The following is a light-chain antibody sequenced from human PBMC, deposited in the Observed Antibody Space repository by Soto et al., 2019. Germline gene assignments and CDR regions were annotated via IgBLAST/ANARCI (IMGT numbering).Light chain of an antibody. J-gene: IGKJ1*01. CDR1: QSVSSSY. CDR3: QQYSDSAWT. Sequence: EIALTQSPGTLSLSPGERATLSCRASQSVSSSYLAWYQQKPGQAPRLLIFGTSHRATDIPDRFSGSGSESDFTLTITRVEPEDFAVYFCQQYSDSAWTFGQGPKVDIK. V-gene: IGKV3-20*01. CDR2: GTS.